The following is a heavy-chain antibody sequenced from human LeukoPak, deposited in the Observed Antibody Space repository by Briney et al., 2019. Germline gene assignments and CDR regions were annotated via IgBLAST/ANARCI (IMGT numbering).Heavy chain of an antibody. CDR3: ANYGSGSYYNT. CDR2: ISGSGGST. V-gene: IGHV3-23*01. D-gene: IGHD3-10*01. CDR1: GFTFSSYA. Sequence: GGSLRLSCAASGFTFSSYAMTWVRQAPGKGLEWVSVISGSGGSTYYADSVKGRFTISRDNSKNTLYLQMNSLRAEDTAVYYCANYGSGSYYNTWGQGTLVTVSS. J-gene: IGHJ5*02.